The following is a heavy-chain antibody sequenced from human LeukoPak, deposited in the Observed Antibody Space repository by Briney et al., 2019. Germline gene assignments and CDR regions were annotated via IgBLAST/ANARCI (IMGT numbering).Heavy chain of an antibody. V-gene: IGHV4-4*07. J-gene: IGHJ5*02. Sequence: SETLSLTCTVSGGSISSYYWSWIRQPAGKGLEWIGRIYTSGSTNYNPSLKSRVTMSVDTSKNQFSLKLSSVTAADTAVYYCARLSWSGSPRLSWFDPWGQGTLVTVSS. CDR2: IYTSGST. D-gene: IGHD1-26*01. CDR3: ARLSWSGSPRLSWFDP. CDR1: GGSISSYY.